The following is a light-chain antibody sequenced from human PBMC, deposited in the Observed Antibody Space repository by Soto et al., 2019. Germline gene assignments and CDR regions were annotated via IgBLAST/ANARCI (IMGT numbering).Light chain of an antibody. CDR2: AAS. Sequence: GEGAALSCRASQSLSSNFLAWYLQRPGQAPRLLIYAASSRATGIPDRFSGSGSGTDFTLTIRSLQSEDFAVYYCQQYNNWPPITFGQGTRLEIK. J-gene: IGKJ5*01. CDR1: QSLSSN. V-gene: IGKV3D-15*01. CDR3: QQYNNWPPIT.